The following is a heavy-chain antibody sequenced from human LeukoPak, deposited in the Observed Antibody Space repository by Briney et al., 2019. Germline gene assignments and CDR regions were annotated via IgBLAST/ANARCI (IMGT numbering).Heavy chain of an antibody. CDR2: IYYSGST. CDR3: ARGLYGSGSYWFDY. D-gene: IGHD3-10*01. CDR1: GDSISSGDYY. V-gene: IGHV4-30-4*01. J-gene: IGHJ4*02. Sequence: SETLSLTCSVSGDSISSGDYYWGWFRRPPGKGLEWIGYIYYSGSTYYNPSLKSRVTISVDTSKNQFSLKLSSVTAADTAVYYCARGLYGSGSYWFDYWGQGTLVTVSS.